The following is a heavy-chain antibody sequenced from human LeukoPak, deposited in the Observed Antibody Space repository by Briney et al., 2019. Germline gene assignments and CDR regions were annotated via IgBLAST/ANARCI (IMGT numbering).Heavy chain of an antibody. V-gene: IGHV4-39*07. J-gene: IGHJ3*02. CDR2: ISYGGST. Sequence: SETLSLTCTVSGGSISSNSNYWARIRQPPGRGLEWIGSISYGGSTYYSPSLESRVTISVDTSKNQFSLKLSSVTAADTAVYYCASDSPIFGAPNAFDIWGQGTMVTVSS. CDR3: ASDSPIFGAPNAFDI. CDR1: GGSISSNSNY. D-gene: IGHD3-3*01.